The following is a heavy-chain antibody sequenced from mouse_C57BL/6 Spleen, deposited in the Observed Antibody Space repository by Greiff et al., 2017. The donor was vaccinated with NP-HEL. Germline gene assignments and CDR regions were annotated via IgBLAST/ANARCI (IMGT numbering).Heavy chain of an antibody. Sequence: VQLQQSGAELVKPGASVKLSCKASGYTFTSYWMQWVKQRPGQGLEWIGEIDPSDSYTNYNQKFKGKAKLTVDTSSSTAYMQLSSLTSEESAVYSCARGAITTVVARAMDYWGQGTSVTVSS. CDR1: GYTFTSYW. J-gene: IGHJ4*01. D-gene: IGHD1-1*01. V-gene: IGHV1-50*01. CDR2: IDPSDSYT. CDR3: ARGAITTVVARAMDY.